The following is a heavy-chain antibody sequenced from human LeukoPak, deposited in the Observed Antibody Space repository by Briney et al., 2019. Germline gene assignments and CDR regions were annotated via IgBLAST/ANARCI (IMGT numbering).Heavy chain of an antibody. V-gene: IGHV3-30*02. CDR2: IRYDGSNK. J-gene: IGHJ6*02. CDR1: GFTFSSYG. Sequence: GGSLRLSCAASGFTFSSYGKHWVRQAPGKGLEWVAFIRYDGSNKYYADSVKGRFTISRDNSKNTLYLQMNSLRAEDTAVYYCAKISSSGWYNYYGMDVWGQGTTVTVSS. D-gene: IGHD6-19*01. CDR3: AKISSSGWYNYYGMDV.